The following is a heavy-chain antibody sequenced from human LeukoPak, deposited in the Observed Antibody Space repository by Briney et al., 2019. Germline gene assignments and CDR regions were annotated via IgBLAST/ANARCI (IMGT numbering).Heavy chain of an antibody. Sequence: PGGSLRLSCAASGFTVSSNYMSWVRQAPGKGLEWVSVIYSGGSTYYADSVKGRFTISRDNSKNTLYLQMNSLRAEDTAVYYCARSQETAAAGSNYYYYYMDVWGKGTTVTVSS. J-gene: IGHJ6*03. D-gene: IGHD6-13*01. CDR1: GFTVSSNY. CDR3: ARSQETAAAGSNYYYYYMDV. CDR2: IYSGGST. V-gene: IGHV3-53*01.